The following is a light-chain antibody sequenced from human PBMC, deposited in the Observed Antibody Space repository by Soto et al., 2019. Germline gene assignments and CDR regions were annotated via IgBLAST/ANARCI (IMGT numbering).Light chain of an antibody. CDR1: SSDIGNYNS. CDR3: GSYTTSASYV. Sequence: QSVLTQPASVSGSPGQSITIPCTGTSSDIGNYNSVSWYQQHPGKAPKLIIFEVTNRPSGVSDRFSGSKSGNTASLTISGLQADDEADYYCGSYTTSASYVFGTGTKLTVL. J-gene: IGLJ1*01. V-gene: IGLV2-14*01. CDR2: EVT.